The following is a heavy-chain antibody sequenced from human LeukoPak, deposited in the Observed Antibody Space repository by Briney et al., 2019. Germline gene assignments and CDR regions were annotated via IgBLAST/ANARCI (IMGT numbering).Heavy chain of an antibody. Sequence: SETLSLTCTVSGGSVSRGGYYWNWIRQHPGKGLEWIGFTSYSEGTYYNPSLMSRITISVDRSQNQFSLRMRDVTAADTAVYFCATADWESFYFDSWGQGVLVAVSS. CDR2: TSYSEGT. CDR1: GGSVSRGGYY. CDR3: ATADWESFYFDS. V-gene: IGHV4-31*03. D-gene: IGHD1-26*01. J-gene: IGHJ4*02.